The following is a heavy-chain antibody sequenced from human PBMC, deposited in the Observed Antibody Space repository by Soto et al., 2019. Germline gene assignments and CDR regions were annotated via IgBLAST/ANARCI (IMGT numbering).Heavy chain of an antibody. J-gene: IGHJ3*02. CDR1: GFTLDDHT. CDR2: ISWDGGSA. CDR3: VKDGTVDGYVGAFDI. D-gene: IGHD5-18*01. Sequence: PGGSLRLSCAASGFTLDDHTLHWVRQAPGKGLEWVSLISWDGGSAYYADSVKGRFTISRDNIKDSLYLQMNSLRTDDTALYYCVKDGTVDGYVGAFDIWGQGTMVTVSS. V-gene: IGHV3-43*01.